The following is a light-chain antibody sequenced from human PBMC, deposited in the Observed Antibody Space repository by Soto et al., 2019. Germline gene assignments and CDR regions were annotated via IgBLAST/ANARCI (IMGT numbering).Light chain of an antibody. CDR2: RNS. CDR3: KSYDSYLSGSNII. J-gene: IGLJ2*01. V-gene: IGLV1-40*01. CDR1: SANIGAGYD. Sequence: QPVLTQPPSVSGAPGQRVTISCTGSSANIGAGYDVHWHQQVSGTAPKLLIYRNSNRPSGVPDRFSGSKSATSASLDITGLQAEDEADYYCKSYDSYLSGSNIIFGGGTKLTVL.